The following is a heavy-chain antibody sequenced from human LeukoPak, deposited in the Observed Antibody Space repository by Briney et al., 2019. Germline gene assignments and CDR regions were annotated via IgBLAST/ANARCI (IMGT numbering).Heavy chain of an antibody. CDR1: GGSISSSSYY. D-gene: IGHD6-13*01. Sequence: SETLSLMCTVSGGSISSSSYYWGWIRQPPGKGLEWIGSIYYSGRTYYNPSLKSRVTISVDTSKNQFSLKLSSVTAADTAVYYCARHLGGSSWFDYWGQGTLVSVSS. V-gene: IGHV4-39*01. CDR3: ARHLGGSSWFDY. CDR2: IYYSGRT. J-gene: IGHJ4*02.